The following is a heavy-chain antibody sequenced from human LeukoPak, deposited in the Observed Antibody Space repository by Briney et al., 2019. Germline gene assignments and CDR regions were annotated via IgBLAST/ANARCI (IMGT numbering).Heavy chain of an antibody. D-gene: IGHD2/OR15-2a*01. V-gene: IGHV3-74*01. J-gene: IGHJ4*02. CDR1: GFTFSNFW. Sequence: GSLRLSCAASGFTFSNFWMHWVRQAPGKGLVWVALIYGDGSFTRYADSVKGRFTISRDNAKNTVYLQMNSLRVEDTAVYYCAREGGPNTYFDYWGQGTLVTVSS. CDR3: AREGGPNTYFDY. CDR2: IYGDGSFT.